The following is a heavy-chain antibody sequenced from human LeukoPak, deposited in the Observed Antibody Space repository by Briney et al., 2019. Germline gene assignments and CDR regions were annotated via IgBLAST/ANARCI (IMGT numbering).Heavy chain of an antibody. D-gene: IGHD2-2*01. CDR2: ISAYNGNT. CDR1: GYTFTSYS. Sequence: GASVKVSCKASGYTFTSYSISWVRQAPGQGLEWMGWISAYNGNTNYAQKLQGRVTMTTDTSASTAYMELRSLRSDDTAVYYCARAAPFRYCSSTSCLQFDYWGQGTLVTVSS. J-gene: IGHJ4*02. CDR3: ARAAPFRYCSSTSCLQFDY. V-gene: IGHV1-18*01.